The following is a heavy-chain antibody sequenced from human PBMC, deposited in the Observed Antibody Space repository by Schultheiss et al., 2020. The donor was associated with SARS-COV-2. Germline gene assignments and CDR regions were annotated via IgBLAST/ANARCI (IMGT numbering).Heavy chain of an antibody. J-gene: IGHJ4*02. CDR1: GFTFSSYA. CDR3: ARENWGSKSG. Sequence: GGSLRLSCAASGFTFSSYAMHWVRQAPGKGLEWVSAISGSGDSTFYADSVKGRFTISRDNAKNSLYLQMNSLRAEDTAVYYCARENWGSKSGWGQGTLVTVSS. D-gene: IGHD7-27*01. V-gene: IGHV3-23*01. CDR2: ISGSGDST.